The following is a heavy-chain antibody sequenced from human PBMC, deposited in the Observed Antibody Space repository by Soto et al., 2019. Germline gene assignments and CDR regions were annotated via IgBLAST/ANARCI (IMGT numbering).Heavy chain of an antibody. V-gene: IGHV4-4*07. J-gene: IGHJ4*02. D-gene: IGHD3-16*01. CDR3: ARGGAYYFDS. Sequence: SETLSLTCPVSGASITNFYWSWIRQSARKGLEWIGRIYTRGSTDYNPSLKSRVTMSIDTSKNQVSLTLTSVTAADTAVYYCARGGAYYFDSWGQGILVTVSS. CDR2: IYTRGST. CDR1: GASITNFY.